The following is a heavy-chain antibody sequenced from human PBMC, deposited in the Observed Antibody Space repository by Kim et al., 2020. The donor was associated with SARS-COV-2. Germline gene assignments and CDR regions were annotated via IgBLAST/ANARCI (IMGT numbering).Heavy chain of an antibody. Sequence: ESRVTISVDTSKNQFSVELSSVSAADTAVYYCARAGRQWLLRPIVYYFDYWGQGTLVTVSS. D-gene: IGHD6-19*01. J-gene: IGHJ4*02. CDR3: ARAGRQWLLRPIVYYFDY. V-gene: IGHV4-34*01.